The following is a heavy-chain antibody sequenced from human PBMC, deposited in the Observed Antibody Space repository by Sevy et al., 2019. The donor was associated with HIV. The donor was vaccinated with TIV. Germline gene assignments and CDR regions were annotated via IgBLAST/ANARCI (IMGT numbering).Heavy chain of an antibody. CDR1: GFTFSGYA. CDR2: ITGSGSKT. CDR3: AKATWGLFDP. Sequence: GGSLRLSCAASGFTFSGYAMSWVRQAPGKGLEWVSLITGSGSKTYYADSVKGRFTISRDNSKNTANLQMNSLRVEDTAIYYCAKATWGLFDPWGQGILVTVSS. D-gene: IGHD7-27*01. V-gene: IGHV3-23*01. J-gene: IGHJ5*02.